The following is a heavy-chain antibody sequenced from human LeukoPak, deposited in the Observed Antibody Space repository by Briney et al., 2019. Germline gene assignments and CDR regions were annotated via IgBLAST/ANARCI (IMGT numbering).Heavy chain of an antibody. Sequence: TGGSLRLSCAASGFTFSSYWMHWVRQAPGKGLEWVANIKQDGNETYYVDSVKGRFTISRDNAKNSLYLQMNSLRAEDMALYYCATRSGGAWGQGTLVTVSS. J-gene: IGHJ5*02. CDR3: ATRSGGA. D-gene: IGHD6-19*01. CDR2: IKQDGNET. CDR1: GFTFSSYW. V-gene: IGHV3-7*03.